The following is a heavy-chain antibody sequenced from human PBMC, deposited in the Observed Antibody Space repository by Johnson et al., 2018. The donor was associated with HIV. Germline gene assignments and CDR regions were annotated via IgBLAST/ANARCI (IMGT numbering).Heavy chain of an antibody. CDR1: GFTFSSYA. CDR2: ISYDGSNK. D-gene: IGHD1-14*01. CDR3: AARDPTYRPGAFDI. Sequence: QVQLAQPGAGVVQPGRSLRLSCAASGFTFSSYAMYWARQAPGKGLERVVGISYDGSNKYYAESVKGRFTSSSDNSKNTLYLQMNSLRAEDTAVYYCAARDPTYRPGAFDIWGQGTLVTVSS. J-gene: IGHJ3*02. V-gene: IGHV3-30*04.